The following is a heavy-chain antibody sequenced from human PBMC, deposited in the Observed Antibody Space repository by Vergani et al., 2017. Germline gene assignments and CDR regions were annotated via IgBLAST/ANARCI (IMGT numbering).Heavy chain of an antibody. D-gene: IGHD6-13*01. V-gene: IGHV1-69*04. Sequence: QVQLVQSGAEVKKPGSSVKVSCKASGGTFSSYDISWVRQAPGQGLEWMGRIIPILGIANYAQKFQGRVTITADKSTSTAHMELSSLRSEDTAVYYCARDXGYSSSSAIYYYYYGMDVWGQGTTVTVSS. CDR1: GGTFSSYD. CDR2: IIPILGIA. J-gene: IGHJ6*02. CDR3: ARDXGYSSSSAIYYYYYGMDV.